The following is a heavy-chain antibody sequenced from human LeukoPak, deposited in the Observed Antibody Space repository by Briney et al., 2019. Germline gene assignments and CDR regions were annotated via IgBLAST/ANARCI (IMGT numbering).Heavy chain of an antibody. D-gene: IGHD5-12*01. CDR2: IRYDGSKE. J-gene: IGHJ4*02. CDR1: GFIFSSYG. V-gene: IGHV3-30*02. Sequence: GGSLRLSCAASGFIFSSYGMHWVRQAPGKGLEWVAFIRYDGSKEYYADSVKGRFTISRDNSKNTLYLQMNSLRAEDTAVYYCAKDLGAYSGYDLGSDYWGQGTLVTVSS. CDR3: AKDLGAYSGYDLGSDY.